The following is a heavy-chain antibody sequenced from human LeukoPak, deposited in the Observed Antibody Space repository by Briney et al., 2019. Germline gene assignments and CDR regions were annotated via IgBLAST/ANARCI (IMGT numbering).Heavy chain of an antibody. CDR2: MNPNSGNT. CDR1: GYTFTSYD. Sequence: ASVKVSCTASGYTFTSYDINWVRQATGQGLEWMGWMNPNSGNTGYAQKFQGRVTMTRNTSISTACMELSSLRSEDTAVYYCARGLDYYDSSGYYYGFDYWGQGTLVTVSS. J-gene: IGHJ4*02. D-gene: IGHD3-22*01. V-gene: IGHV1-8*01. CDR3: ARGLDYYDSSGYYYGFDY.